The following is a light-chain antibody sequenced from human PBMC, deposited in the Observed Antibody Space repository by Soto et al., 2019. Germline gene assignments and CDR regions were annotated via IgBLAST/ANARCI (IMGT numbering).Light chain of an antibody. Sequence: EIVMTQSPATLSVSPGERATLSCRASQSVSSNLAWYQQKPGQAPRLLIYGASTRATGIPARFSGSGSGTDFTLTISRLQSEDLSLYYCQQYNSWPPLTFGGGTKVEIK. CDR1: QSVSSN. CDR2: GAS. CDR3: QQYNSWPPLT. V-gene: IGKV3-15*01. J-gene: IGKJ4*01.